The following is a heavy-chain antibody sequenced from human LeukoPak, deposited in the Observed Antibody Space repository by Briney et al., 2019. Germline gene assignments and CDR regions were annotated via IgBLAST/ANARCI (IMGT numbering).Heavy chain of an antibody. CDR2: ISYDGSNK. D-gene: IGHD5-12*01. V-gene: IGHV3-30*18. Sequence: GGSLRLSCGASGFTFSSYGMHWVRQAPGKGLEWVAVISYDGSNKYYADSVKGRFTISRDNSKNTLYLQMNSLRAEDTAVYYCAKRGYTIVATINHTYYYYYMDVWGKGTTVTVSS. CDR1: GFTFSSYG. CDR3: AKRGYTIVATINHTYYYYYMDV. J-gene: IGHJ6*03.